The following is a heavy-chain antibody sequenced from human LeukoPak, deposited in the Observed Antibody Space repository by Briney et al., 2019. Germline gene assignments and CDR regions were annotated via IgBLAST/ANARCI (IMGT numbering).Heavy chain of an antibody. V-gene: IGHV1-2*02. CDR1: GYTFTGYY. J-gene: IGHJ6*03. CDR3: ASEYSSSWYYMDV. CDR2: INPNSGGT. Sequence: ASVKVSCKASGYTFTGYYMHWVRQAPGQGLEWMGWINPNSGGTNHAQKFQGRVTMTRDTSISTAYMGLSRLRSDDTAVYYCASEYSSSWYYMDVWGKGTTVTVSS. D-gene: IGHD6-6*01.